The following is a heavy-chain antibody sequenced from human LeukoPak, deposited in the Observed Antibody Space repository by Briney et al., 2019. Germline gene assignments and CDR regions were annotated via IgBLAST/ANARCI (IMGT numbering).Heavy chain of an antibody. CDR2: LDRDGNGI. V-gene: IGHV3-74*01. D-gene: IGHD3-3*01. J-gene: IGHJ4*02. Sequence: GGSLRLSCAASGFTLSSHWMDWVRHAPGKGLEWVSRLDRDGNGISYADSVKGRFTISRDNANNTLYLQMNSLRAEDTAVYYCARETILGIGLSDWGQGTLVTVSS. CDR1: GFTLSSHW. CDR3: ARETILGIGLSD.